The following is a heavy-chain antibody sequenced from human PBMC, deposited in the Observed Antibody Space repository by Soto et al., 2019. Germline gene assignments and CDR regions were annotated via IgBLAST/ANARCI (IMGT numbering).Heavy chain of an antibody. CDR2: INPGNGDT. V-gene: IGHV1-3*01. D-gene: IGHD2-15*01. CDR1: GYTFTSYV. J-gene: IGHJ4*02. CDR3: ARDQCSGGVCYRGNFDF. Sequence: ASVKVSCKTSGYTFTSYVMQWVRQAPGQRLEWMGWINPGNGDTKYSQKFQGRVTISRDTSASTADMEVSGLQSEATAVYFCARDQCSGGVCYRGNFDFWGQGTLVTVSS.